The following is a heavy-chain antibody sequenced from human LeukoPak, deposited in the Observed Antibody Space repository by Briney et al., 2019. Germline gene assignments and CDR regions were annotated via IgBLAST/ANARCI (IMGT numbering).Heavy chain of an antibody. D-gene: IGHD4-11*01. CDR2: ISAYNGNT. J-gene: IGHJ4*02. CDR3: ARGVSKFDY. V-gene: IGHV1-18*01. CDR1: GYTLTELS. Sequence: ASVKVSCKVSGYTLTELSMHWVRQAPGQGLEWMGWISAYNGNTNYAQKLQGRVTMTTDTSTSTAYMELRSLRSDDTAVYYCARGVSKFDYWGQGTLVTVSS.